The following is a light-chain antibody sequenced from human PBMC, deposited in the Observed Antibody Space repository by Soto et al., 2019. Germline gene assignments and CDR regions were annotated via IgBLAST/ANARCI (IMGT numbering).Light chain of an antibody. Sequence: DIQMTQSPPSMSASVGDRVTITCRASQDISSWLAWYQQKPGKAPELLIYAASTLQSGVPSRFSGSGSGTHFTLTISSLQPEDFATYYCPQSNSFPFTFGQGTRLEIK. CDR3: PQSNSFPFT. V-gene: IGKV1-12*02. CDR2: AAS. J-gene: IGKJ5*01. CDR1: QDISSW.